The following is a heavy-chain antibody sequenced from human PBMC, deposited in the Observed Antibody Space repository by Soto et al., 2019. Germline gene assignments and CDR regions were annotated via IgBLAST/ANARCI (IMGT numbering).Heavy chain of an antibody. D-gene: IGHD2-15*01. V-gene: IGHV1-69*13. CDR2: IIPIFGTA. Sequence: AASVKVSCKASGGTFSSYAISWVRQAPGQGLEWMGGIIPIFGTANYAQKFQGRVTITADESTSTAYMELSSLRSEDTAVYYCARNIYCSGGSCSHSPYNWFDPWGQGTLVTVSS. CDR3: ARNIYCSGGSCSHSPYNWFDP. J-gene: IGHJ5*02. CDR1: GGTFSSYA.